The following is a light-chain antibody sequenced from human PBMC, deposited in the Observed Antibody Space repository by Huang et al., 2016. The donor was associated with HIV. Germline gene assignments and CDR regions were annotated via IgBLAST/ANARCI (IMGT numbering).Light chain of an antibody. V-gene: IGKV3-20*01. CDR2: GAS. Sequence: EIVLTQSPGTLSLSPGERATLSCRASQSFSGSYLAWYQQKPGQAPRLLIYGASRRATGIPDRVSGSGSGTDFTLTITILEPEDTALYYCQVYGTSPPGPFGPGATVHIK. CDR1: QSFSGSY. CDR3: QVYGTSPPGP. J-gene: IGKJ3*01.